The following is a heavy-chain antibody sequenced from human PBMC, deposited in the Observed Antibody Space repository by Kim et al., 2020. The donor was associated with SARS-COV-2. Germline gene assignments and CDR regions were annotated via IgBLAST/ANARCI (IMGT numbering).Heavy chain of an antibody. Sequence: YADSVKGRSTISRDNYKNTLYLQMSSLRAEDTAVYYCVKGAGDYYYYGMDVWGQGTTVTVSS. J-gene: IGHJ6*02. V-gene: IGHV3-64D*09. D-gene: IGHD1-26*01. CDR3: VKGAGDYYYYGMDV.